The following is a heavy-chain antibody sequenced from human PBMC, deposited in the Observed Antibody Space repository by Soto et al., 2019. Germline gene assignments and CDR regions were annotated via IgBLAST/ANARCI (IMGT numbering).Heavy chain of an antibody. CDR3: AHRGTNDFWSGYYKLGAFDI. CDR2: IYWDDDK. D-gene: IGHD3-3*01. CDR1: GFSLSTSGVG. J-gene: IGHJ3*02. V-gene: IGHV2-5*02. Sequence: SGPTLVNPTQTLTLTCTFSGFSLSTSGVGVGWIRQPPGKALEWLALIYWDDDKRYSPSLKSRLTITKDTSKNQVVLTMTNMDPVDTATYYCAHRGTNDFWSGYYKLGAFDIWGQGTKVTVSS.